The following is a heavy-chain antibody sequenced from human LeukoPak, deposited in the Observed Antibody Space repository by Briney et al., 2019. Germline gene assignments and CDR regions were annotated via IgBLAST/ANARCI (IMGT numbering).Heavy chain of an antibody. V-gene: IGHV1-18*01. CDR2: ISAYNGNT. D-gene: IGHD3-22*01. J-gene: IGHJ4*02. CDR3: ARDPRGTYYYDSSGYSHRNYFDY. Sequence: ASVKVSCKASGYTFTSYGISWVRRAPGQGLEWMGWISAYNGNTNYAQKLQGRVTMTTDTSTSTAYMELRSLRSDDTAVYYCARDPRGTYYYDSSGYSHRNYFDYWGQGTLVTVSS. CDR1: GYTFTSYG.